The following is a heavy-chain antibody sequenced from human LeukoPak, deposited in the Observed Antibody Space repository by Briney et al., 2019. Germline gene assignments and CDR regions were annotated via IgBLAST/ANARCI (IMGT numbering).Heavy chain of an antibody. CDR3: ARVAAGIGFFQH. J-gene: IGHJ1*01. V-gene: IGHV4-39*07. CDR1: GGSISSSSYY. D-gene: IGHD6-13*01. CDR2: IYHSGST. Sequence: SETLSLTCTVSGGSISSSSYYWGWIRQPPGKGLEWIGSIYHSGSTYYNPSLKSRVIISVDTSKNQFSLKLSSVTAADTAVYYCARVAAGIGFFQHWGQGTLVTVSS.